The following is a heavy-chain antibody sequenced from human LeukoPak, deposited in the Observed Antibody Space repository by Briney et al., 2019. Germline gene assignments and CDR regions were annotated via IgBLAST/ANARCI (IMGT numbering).Heavy chain of an antibody. Sequence: GGSLRLSCAASGFTFSTFAMHWVRLSPGKGLEWVSGINWNGGSTGYADSVKGRFTISRDNAKNSLYLQMNSLRAEDTALYYCARERLVAATGGFDYWGQGTLVTVSS. CDR1: GFTFSTFA. CDR3: ARERLVAATGGFDY. D-gene: IGHD2-15*01. CDR2: INWNGGST. V-gene: IGHV3-20*04. J-gene: IGHJ4*02.